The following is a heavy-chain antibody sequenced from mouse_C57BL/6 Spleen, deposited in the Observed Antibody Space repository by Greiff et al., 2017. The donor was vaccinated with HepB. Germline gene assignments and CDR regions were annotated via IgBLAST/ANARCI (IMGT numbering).Heavy chain of an antibody. J-gene: IGHJ1*03. CDR2: ISSGGDYI. CDR1: GFTFSSYA. V-gene: IGHV5-9-1*02. CDR3: TRDRRTTVVASDWYFDV. Sequence: EVKLVESGAGLVKPGGSLKLSCAVSGFTFSSYAMSWVRQPPEKRLEWVAYISSGGDYIYYADTVKGRFTISRDNARNTLYLQMSRLKAEDTAMYYCTRDRRTTVVASDWYFDVWGTGTTVTVSS. D-gene: IGHD1-1*01.